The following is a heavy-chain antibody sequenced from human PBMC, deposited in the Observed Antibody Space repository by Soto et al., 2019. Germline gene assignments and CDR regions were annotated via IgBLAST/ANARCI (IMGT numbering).Heavy chain of an antibody. D-gene: IGHD6-6*01. CDR1: GGTFSSYA. CDR3: ARDRHSSSSKGYYGMDV. CDR2: IIPIFGTA. V-gene: IGHV1-69*13. Sequence: EASVKVSCKASGGTFSSYAISWVRQAPGQGLEWMGGIIPIFGTANYAQKFQGRVTITADESTSTAYMELSSLRSEDTAVYYCARDRHSSSSKGYYGMDVWGQGTTVTVSS. J-gene: IGHJ6*02.